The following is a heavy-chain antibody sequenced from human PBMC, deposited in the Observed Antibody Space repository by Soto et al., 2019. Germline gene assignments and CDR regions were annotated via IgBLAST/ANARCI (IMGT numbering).Heavy chain of an antibody. V-gene: IGHV4-31*03. CDR1: GGSISSGGYY. Sequence: QVQLQESGPGLVKPSQTLSLTCTVSGGSISSGGYYWSWIRQHPGKGLEGIGYIYASGSTYYNPSLKSRVTISVDTSKNQFSLKLSSVTAADTAVYYCAREQVVRGVGVGFDYWGQGTLVTVSS. J-gene: IGHJ4*02. D-gene: IGHD3-10*01. CDR2: IYASGST. CDR3: AREQVVRGVGVGFDY.